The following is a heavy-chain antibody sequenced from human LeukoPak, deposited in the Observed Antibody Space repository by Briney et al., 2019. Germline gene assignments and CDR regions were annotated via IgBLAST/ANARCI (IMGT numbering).Heavy chain of an antibody. CDR1: GFTFSSYA. V-gene: IGHV3-30-3*01. J-gene: IGHJ4*02. Sequence: GGSLRLSCAASGFTFSSYAMHWVRQAPGKGLEWVAVISYDGSNKYYTDSVKGRFTISRDNSKNTLYLQMNSLRAEDTAVYYCAKASNTAMVIPYFDYWGQGTLVTVSS. D-gene: IGHD5-18*01. CDR3: AKASNTAMVIPYFDY. CDR2: ISYDGSNK.